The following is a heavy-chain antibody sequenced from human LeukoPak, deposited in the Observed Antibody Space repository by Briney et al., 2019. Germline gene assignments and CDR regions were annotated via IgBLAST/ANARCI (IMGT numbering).Heavy chain of an antibody. Sequence: ASVKVSCKASGFTLTSYGISWVRQAPGQGLEWMGWISAYNGNTNYAQKLQGRVTMTTDTSTSTAYMELRSLRSDDTAVYYCARDPPFIDFSSGWYEDYWGQGTLVTVSS. D-gene: IGHD6-19*01. V-gene: IGHV1-18*01. CDR1: GFTLTSYG. CDR2: ISAYNGNT. J-gene: IGHJ4*02. CDR3: ARDPPFIDFSSGWYEDY.